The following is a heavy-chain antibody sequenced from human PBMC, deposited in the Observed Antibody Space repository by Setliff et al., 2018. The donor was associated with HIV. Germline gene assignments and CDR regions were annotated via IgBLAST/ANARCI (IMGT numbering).Heavy chain of an antibody. CDR3: ARNYGWALGF. CDR1: GFSFSSYW. Sequence: GSLRLSCAASGFSFSSYWMSWIRLPPGKGLEWIGEINHSGSTNYNPSLKSRVTISVDTSKNQFSLKLTPVTAADTAVYYCARNYGWALGFWGQGDLVTVSS. J-gene: IGHJ4*02. CDR2: INHSGST. V-gene: IGHV4-34*01. D-gene: IGHD4-17*01.